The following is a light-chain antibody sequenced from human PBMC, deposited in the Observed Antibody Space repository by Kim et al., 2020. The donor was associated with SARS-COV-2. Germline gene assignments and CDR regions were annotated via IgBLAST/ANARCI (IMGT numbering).Light chain of an antibody. CDR2: GKN. CDR1: SLRSYY. CDR3: TSRDSSGNHWV. Sequence: SSELTQDPAVSVALGQTVRITCQGDSLRSYYASWYQQKPGQAPVLVIYGKNNRPSGIPDRFSGSSSGNTASFTITGAQAEDEADYYCTSRDSSGNHWVFG. V-gene: IGLV3-19*01. J-gene: IGLJ3*02.